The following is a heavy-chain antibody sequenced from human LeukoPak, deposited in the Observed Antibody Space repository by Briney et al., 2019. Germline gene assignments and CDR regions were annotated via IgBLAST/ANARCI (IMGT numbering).Heavy chain of an antibody. D-gene: IGHD3-10*01. J-gene: IGHJ4*02. V-gene: IGHV3-23*01. Sequence: GRSLRLSCAASGFTFSNYAMSWVRQAPGKGLEWISAVSGSGDRTYYAGSVKGRFTISRDNSKNIVYLRMNSLRAEDTAVYLCANSRGYGSGNLWGQGTLVTVSS. CDR1: GFTFSNYA. CDR2: VSGSGDRT. CDR3: ANSRGYGSGNL.